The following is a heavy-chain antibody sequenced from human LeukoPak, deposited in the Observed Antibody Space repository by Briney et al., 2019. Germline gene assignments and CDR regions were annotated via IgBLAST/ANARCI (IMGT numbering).Heavy chain of an antibody. Sequence: PSETLSLICTVSGGSISSYYRSWIRQPPGKGLEWIGYIYYSASTNYNPSLKSRVTISVDTSKNQFSLKLSSVTAADTAVYYCAAGYLSSWYYFDYWGQGTLVTVSS. V-gene: IGHV4-59*01. CDR1: GGSISSYY. D-gene: IGHD6-13*01. J-gene: IGHJ4*02. CDR3: AAGYLSSWYYFDY. CDR2: IYYSAST.